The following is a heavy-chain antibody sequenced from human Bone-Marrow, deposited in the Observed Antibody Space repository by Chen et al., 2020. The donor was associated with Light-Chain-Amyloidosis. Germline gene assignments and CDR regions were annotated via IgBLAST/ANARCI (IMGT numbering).Heavy chain of an antibody. D-gene: IGHD5-18*01. Sequence: GSGPGLVKPSQTLSLTCSVSGASMTNGSHYWSWIRLPAGKGLEWIGRIYTSGNTNYSPSLKSRVTISVDTSKNQFSLKLNSVTAADTAVYYCAREGTAMGRGQFLNFFYYMDVWGKGITVTVSS. J-gene: IGHJ6*03. CDR1: GASMTNGSHY. CDR2: IYTSGNT. V-gene: IGHV4-61*02. CDR3: AREGTAMGRGQFLNFFYYMDV.